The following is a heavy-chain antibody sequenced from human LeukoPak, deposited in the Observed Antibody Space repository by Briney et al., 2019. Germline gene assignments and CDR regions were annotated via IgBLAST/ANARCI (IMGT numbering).Heavy chain of an antibody. CDR1: GYTFTSYG. D-gene: IGHD6-19*01. CDR2: ISAYNGNT. Sequence: SSVTVSCQASGYTFTSYGISWVGQAPAQELEWMGWISAYNGNTNYAQKLQGRVTMTTDTSTSTAYRELRSLRSDDTAVYYCARSRRDSSGWYLYWGQGTLVTVSS. V-gene: IGHV1-18*01. CDR3: ARSRRDSSGWYLY. J-gene: IGHJ4*02.